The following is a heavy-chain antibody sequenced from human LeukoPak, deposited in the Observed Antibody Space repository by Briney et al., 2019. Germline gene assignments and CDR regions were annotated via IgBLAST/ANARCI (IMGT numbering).Heavy chain of an antibody. CDR1: GYTFTDEY. D-gene: IGHD1-26*01. Sequence: ASVRVSCKSSGYTFTDEYIHWVRQVPGQGFEWMAWINPKNGATNVALKFRGRVTLTRDTSISTAYMVVSRLRSDDTAVYYCARDVGELRADSWGEGTLVTVSS. CDR2: INPKNGAT. V-gene: IGHV1-2*02. CDR3: ARDVGELRADS. J-gene: IGHJ4*02.